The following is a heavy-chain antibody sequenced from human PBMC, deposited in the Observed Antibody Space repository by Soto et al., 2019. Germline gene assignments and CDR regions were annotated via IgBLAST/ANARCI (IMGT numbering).Heavy chain of an antibody. CDR1: GSTFSSYS. CDR3: ARDSSSWCMDV. V-gene: IGHV3-30-3*01. J-gene: IGHJ6*02. CDR2: ISYDGSDE. D-gene: IGHD6-13*01. Sequence: PGGSLRLSCAASGSTFSSYSMHWVRQAPGKGLEWLTLISYDGSDENYADSVKGRFTISRDNSEDTLFLQMNGLRGEDTAVYYCARDSSSWCMDVWGQGTTVTVSS.